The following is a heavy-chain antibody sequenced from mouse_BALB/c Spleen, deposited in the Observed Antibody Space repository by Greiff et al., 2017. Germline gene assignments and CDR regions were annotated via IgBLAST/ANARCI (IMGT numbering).Heavy chain of an antibody. CDR1: GFTFSSYA. J-gene: IGHJ4*01. V-gene: IGHV5-6-5*01. CDR3: ARGRALDYAMDY. CDR2: ISSGGST. D-gene: IGHD3-1*01. Sequence: EVQLVEPGGGLVKPGGSLKLSCAASGFTFSSYAMSWVRQTPEKRLEWVASISSGGSTYYPDSVKGRFTISRDNARNILYLQMSSLRSEDTAMYYCARGRALDYAMDYWGQGTSVTVSS.